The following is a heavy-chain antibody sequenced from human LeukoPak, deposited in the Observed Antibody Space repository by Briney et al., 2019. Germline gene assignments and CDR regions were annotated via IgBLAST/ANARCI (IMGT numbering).Heavy chain of an antibody. CDR1: GGSFSGYY. D-gene: IGHD2-2*01. Sequence: PSETLCLTCAVYGGSFSGYYWSWIRQPPGKGLEWIGEINHSGSTNYNPSLKSRVTISVDTSKNQFSLKLSSVTAADTAVYYCARIGYCSSTSCSHYGMDVWGQGTTVTVS. V-gene: IGHV4-34*01. CDR2: INHSGST. CDR3: ARIGYCSSTSCSHYGMDV. J-gene: IGHJ6*02.